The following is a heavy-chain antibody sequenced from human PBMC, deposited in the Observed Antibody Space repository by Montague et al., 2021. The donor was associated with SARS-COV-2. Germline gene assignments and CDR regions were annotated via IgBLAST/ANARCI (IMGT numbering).Heavy chain of an antibody. V-gene: IGHV4-39*01. CDR3: AIHGKTHIAMVVLVIGYFDY. J-gene: IGHJ4*02. CDR1: GGSISSSSYY. CDR2: IYYSGST. D-gene: IGHD3-22*01. Sequence: SETLSLTCTVSGGSISSSSYYWGWIRQPPGKGLEWIGGIYYSGSTYYNPSLKSRVTISVDTSKNQFSLKLSSVTAADTAVYYCAIHGKTHIAMVVLVIGYFDYWGQGTLVTVSS.